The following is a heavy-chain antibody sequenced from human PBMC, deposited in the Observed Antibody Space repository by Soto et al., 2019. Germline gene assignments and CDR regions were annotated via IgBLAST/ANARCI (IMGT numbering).Heavy chain of an antibody. D-gene: IGHD4-17*01. CDR3: ARIGSLLNYYYYGMDV. V-gene: IGHV4-34*01. Sequence: SETLSLTCAVYGGSFSGYYWSWIRQPPGKGLEWIGEINHSGSTNYTPSLKSRVTISVDTSKNQFSLKLSSVTAADTAVYYCARIGSLLNYYYYGMDVWGEGTIVRFSS. CDR2: INHSGST. CDR1: GGSFSGYY. J-gene: IGHJ6*02.